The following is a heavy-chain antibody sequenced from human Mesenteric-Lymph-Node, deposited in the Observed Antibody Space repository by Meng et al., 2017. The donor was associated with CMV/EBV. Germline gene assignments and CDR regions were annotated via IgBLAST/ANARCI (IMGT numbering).Heavy chain of an antibody. V-gene: IGHV3-13*01. CDR3: ARSTGFWRGDAFDI. Sequence: GESLKISCAASGFSFTDYDIHWVRQVIGKGLEWVSGTGGAGDTYYADSVKGRFIVSTEDAKNSLFLQMDGLRAGDTAVYYCARSTGFWRGDAFDIWGQGTMVTVSS. CDR1: GFSFTDYD. CDR2: TGGAGDT. D-gene: IGHD3-3*01. J-gene: IGHJ3*02.